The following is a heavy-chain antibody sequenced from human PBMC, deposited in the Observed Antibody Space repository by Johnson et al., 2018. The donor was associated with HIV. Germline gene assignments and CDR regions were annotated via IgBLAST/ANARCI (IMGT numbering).Heavy chain of an antibody. CDR2: ISYDGSNK. Sequence: QVQLVESGGGVVQPGRSLRLSCAASGFTFSTYAMHWVRQAPGKGLEWVAVISYDGSNKYYADSVKGRFTISRDNSKNTLYLQMNSLRAEDTAVYYCARGVDGAVDIWGQGTMVTVSS. CDR1: GFTFSTYA. V-gene: IGHV3-30-3*01. CDR3: ARGVDGAVDI. J-gene: IGHJ3*02. D-gene: IGHD3-10*01.